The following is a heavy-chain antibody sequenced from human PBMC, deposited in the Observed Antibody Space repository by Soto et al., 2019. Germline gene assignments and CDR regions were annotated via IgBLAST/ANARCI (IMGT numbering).Heavy chain of an antibody. D-gene: IGHD6-13*01. CDR1: GGSISSGDYY. V-gene: IGHV4-30-4*01. Sequence: QVQLQESGPGLVKPSQTLSLTCTVSGGSISSGDYYWSWIRQPPGKGLEWIGYIYYSGSTYYNPSLERRVTISVDPAKIQFALQLSSVTAADTAVYYWARERPDGSRRDPWGQGTLVAVSS. CDR3: ARERPDGSRRDP. J-gene: IGHJ5*02. CDR2: IYYSGST.